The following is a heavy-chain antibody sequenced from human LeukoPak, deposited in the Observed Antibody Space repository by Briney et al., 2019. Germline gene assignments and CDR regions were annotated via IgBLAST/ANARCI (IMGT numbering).Heavy chain of an antibody. V-gene: IGHV3-48*03. Sequence: GGSLRLSCAASGFTFSSYEMNWVRQAPGKGLEWVSYISSSGSTIYYADSVKGRFTISRDNSKNTLYLQMNSLRAEDTAVYYCAKENDILTGYTFDHWGQGTLVTVSS. CDR1: GFTFSSYE. CDR3: AKENDILTGYTFDH. D-gene: IGHD3-9*01. CDR2: ISSSGSTI. J-gene: IGHJ4*02.